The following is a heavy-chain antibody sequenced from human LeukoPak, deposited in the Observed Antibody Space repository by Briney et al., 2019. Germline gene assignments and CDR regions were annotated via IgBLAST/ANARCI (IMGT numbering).Heavy chain of an antibody. D-gene: IGHD3-3*02. V-gene: IGHV3-21*01. CDR3: ARDPMTLARYFDY. Sequence: GGSLRLSCAASGFTFSSYSMNWVRQAPGKGLEWVSSISSSSSYIYYADSVKGRFTISRDNAKNSLYLQMNSLRAEDTAVYYCARDPMTLARYFDYWGQGTLVTVSS. CDR2: ISSSSSYI. J-gene: IGHJ4*02. CDR1: GFTFSSYS.